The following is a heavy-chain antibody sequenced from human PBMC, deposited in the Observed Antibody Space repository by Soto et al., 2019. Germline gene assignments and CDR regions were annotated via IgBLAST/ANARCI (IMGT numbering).Heavy chain of an antibody. Sequence: QVQLVQSGAEVKKPGSSVKVSCKTSGVSFNNNGIGWVRQAPGHGREWMGGVSPPFRTSNYAGKFPGRISITADASTGTVNMELSSLTSEDTAQYYCARVLYYGSGSYSPYGMDVWGQGTTVTVSS. CDR2: VSPPFRTS. J-gene: IGHJ6*02. D-gene: IGHD3-10*01. CDR1: GVSFNNNG. CDR3: ARVLYYGSGSYSPYGMDV. V-gene: IGHV1-69*01.